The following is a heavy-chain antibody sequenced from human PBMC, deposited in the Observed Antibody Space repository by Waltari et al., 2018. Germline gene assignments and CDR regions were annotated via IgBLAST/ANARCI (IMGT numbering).Heavy chain of an antibody. CDR2: IFTSGIT. CDR3: ARESGDYSPFDN. V-gene: IGHV4-4*07. D-gene: IGHD4-17*01. J-gene: IGHJ4*02. Sequence: QVQLQESGPGLVKPLETLSLTCPVSGGSIRGSYWGWIRQPAGKGLEWIGHIFTSGITKYNPSLKSRVTMSVDTSKNQFSLKLTSVTAADTAVYYCARESGDYSPFDNWGQGTLVTVSS. CDR1: GGSIRGSY.